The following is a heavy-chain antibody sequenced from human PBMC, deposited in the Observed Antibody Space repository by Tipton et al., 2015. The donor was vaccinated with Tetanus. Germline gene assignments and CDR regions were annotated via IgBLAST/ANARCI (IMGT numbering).Heavy chain of an antibody. Sequence: SLRLSCEVSGFTLSNFRMNWVRQAPGKGLEWISSISSTSSYIDYANSVKGRFTIPRDNAKNSLYLQMNSLRAEDTAIYYCASGGSLDYWGQGTLVTVSS. CDR3: ASGGSLDY. CDR1: GFTLSNFR. V-gene: IGHV3-21*01. CDR2: ISSTSSYI. J-gene: IGHJ4*02. D-gene: IGHD2-15*01.